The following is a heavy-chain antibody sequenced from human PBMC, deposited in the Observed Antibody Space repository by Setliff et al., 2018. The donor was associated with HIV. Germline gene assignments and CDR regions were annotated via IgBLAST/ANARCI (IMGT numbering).Heavy chain of an antibody. CDR2: IYYSGST. V-gene: IGHV4-39*01. CDR1: GGSISSGSYY. J-gene: IGHJ4*02. D-gene: IGHD3-22*01. CDR3: ATRAIVVIPDY. Sequence: SETLSLTCTVSGGSISSGSYYWGWIRQPPGKGLEWIGSIYYSGSTYYNPSLKSRVTIFVDTSKNQFSLKVRSVTAADTAVHYCATRAIVVIPDYWGQGTLVTVSS.